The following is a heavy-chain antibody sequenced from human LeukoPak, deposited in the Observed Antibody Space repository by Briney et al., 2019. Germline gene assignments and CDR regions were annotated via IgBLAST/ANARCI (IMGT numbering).Heavy chain of an antibody. CDR2: IYPRESP. CDR1: GGSISSYS. CDR3: AREWHHVFDY. V-gene: IGHV4-4*07. D-gene: IGHD5-12*01. J-gene: IGHJ4*02. Sequence: ASETLSVTCTVSGGSISSYSWSWMRQPAGKGLEWIGRIYPRESPNYNPSLKSRVIMSVDKSKNQFSLKLRSVTAADTAVYYCAREWHHVFDYWGQGNLVTVSS.